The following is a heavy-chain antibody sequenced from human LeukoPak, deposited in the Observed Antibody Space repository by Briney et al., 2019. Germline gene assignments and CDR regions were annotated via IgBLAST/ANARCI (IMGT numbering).Heavy chain of an antibody. CDR2: ITGTSSYI. CDR1: GFTFSDYT. J-gene: IGHJ4*02. CDR3: ARVRGSTDWYVDY. Sequence: GGSLRPFCAASGFTFSDYTMNWVRQAPGKGLEWVSSITGTSSYIYYADSVRGRFTISRDISKNTLFLQMNSLSAEDTAVYYCARVRGSTDWYVDYWGQGTLVTVSS. D-gene: IGHD2-2*01. V-gene: IGHV3-21*01.